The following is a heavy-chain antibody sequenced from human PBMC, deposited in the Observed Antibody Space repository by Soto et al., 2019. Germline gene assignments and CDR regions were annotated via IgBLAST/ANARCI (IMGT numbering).Heavy chain of an antibody. CDR2: ISGSGGST. Sequence: GGSLRLSCAASGFTFSSYAMSWVRQAPGKGLEWVSAISGSGGSTYYADSVKGRFTISRDNSKNTLYLQMNSLRAEDTAVYYSAKYFGPPKTRFIYGRDVWGQGTAVTVSS. CDR3: AKYFGPPKTRFIYGRDV. J-gene: IGHJ6*02. V-gene: IGHV3-23*01. CDR1: GFTFSSYA. D-gene: IGHD3-9*01.